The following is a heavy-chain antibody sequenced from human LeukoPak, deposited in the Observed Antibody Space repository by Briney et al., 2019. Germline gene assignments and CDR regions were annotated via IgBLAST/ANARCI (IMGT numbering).Heavy chain of an antibody. D-gene: IGHD3-9*01. CDR1: GGSISSSSYY. CDR3: ARGQRRYFDWLSSSAFDY. V-gene: IGHV4-39*07. CDR2: IYYSGST. Sequence: PSETLSLTCTVSGGSISSSSYYWGWIRQPPGKGLEWIGSIYYSGSTYYNPSLKSRVTISVDTSKNQFSLKLSSVTAADTAVYYCARGQRRYFDWLSSSAFDYWGQGTLVTVSS. J-gene: IGHJ4*02.